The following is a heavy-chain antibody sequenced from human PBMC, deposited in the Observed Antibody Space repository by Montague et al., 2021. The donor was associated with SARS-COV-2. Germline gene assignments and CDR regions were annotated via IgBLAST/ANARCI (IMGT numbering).Heavy chain of an antibody. J-gene: IGHJ3*02. CDR1: GFSLSTSGMC. D-gene: IGHD4-17*01. V-gene: IGHV2-70*11. Sequence: PALVKPTQTLTLTCTFSGFSLSTSGMCVSWIRQPPGKALEWLARIDWDDDKYYSTSLKTRLTFSKDTSKNQVVLTMTNMDPVDTATYYCARIQPTVNAFDNWGQGTLVTVSS. CDR2: IDWDDDK. CDR3: ARIQPTVNAFDN.